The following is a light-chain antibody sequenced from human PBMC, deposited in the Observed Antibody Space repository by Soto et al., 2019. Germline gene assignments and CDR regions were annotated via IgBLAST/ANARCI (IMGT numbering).Light chain of an antibody. V-gene: IGKV3-20*01. CDR2: GAS. J-gene: IGKJ1*01. CDR1: QSVSSSY. Sequence: EIVLTQSPGTLSLSPGERATLSCRASQSVSSSYLAWYQQKPGQAPRLLIYGASSRATGIPDRFSGSGSGTDFTLTISRLEPEDFAVYYCQHYGYSPWPFGQGTKVEIK. CDR3: QHYGYSPWP.